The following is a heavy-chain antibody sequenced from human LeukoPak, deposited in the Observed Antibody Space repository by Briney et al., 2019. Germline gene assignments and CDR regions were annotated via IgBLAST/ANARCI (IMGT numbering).Heavy chain of an antibody. CDR1: GFTFSSYE. CDR3: ARGYTNYGYVFDI. Sequence: GGSLRLSCVGSGFTFSSYEMNWVRQAPGKGLEWLSYIGSSDSTTHYADSVKGRFTISRDNAKNSLYLQMNSLRVEDTAVYYCARGYTNYGYVFDIWGQGTMVTVSS. CDR2: IGSSDSTT. D-gene: IGHD4-11*01. J-gene: IGHJ3*02. V-gene: IGHV3-48*03.